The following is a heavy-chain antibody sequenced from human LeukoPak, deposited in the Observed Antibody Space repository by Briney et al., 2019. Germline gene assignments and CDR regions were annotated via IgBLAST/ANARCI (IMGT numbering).Heavy chain of an antibody. CDR1: GGSISIGDYY. V-gene: IGHV4-30-4*01. Sequence: SQTLSLTCTVSGGSISIGDYYWSWIRQPPGKGLEWIGYIYYSGSTYYNPSLKSRVTISVDTSKNQFSLKLSSVTAADTAVYYCARASHSEFGELPFDYWGQGTLVTVSS. J-gene: IGHJ4*02. CDR3: ARASHSEFGELPFDY. D-gene: IGHD3-10*01. CDR2: IYYSGST.